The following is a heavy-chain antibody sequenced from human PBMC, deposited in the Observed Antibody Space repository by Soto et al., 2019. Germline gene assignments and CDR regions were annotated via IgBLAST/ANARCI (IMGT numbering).Heavy chain of an antibody. Sequence: QLQLQESGPGQVRPSETLSLTCRVSGVSVTSYTWSWVRQPANKGLEWIGRVFSSVSATYNPSLKSRVSISMDTAENRISMKLDSVTAADAGVYFCARDGMTTGDTWGPGTLVTVSS. CDR2: VFSSVSA. CDR1: GVSVTSYT. V-gene: IGHV4-4*07. J-gene: IGHJ4*02. D-gene: IGHD2-21*02. CDR3: ARDGMTTGDT.